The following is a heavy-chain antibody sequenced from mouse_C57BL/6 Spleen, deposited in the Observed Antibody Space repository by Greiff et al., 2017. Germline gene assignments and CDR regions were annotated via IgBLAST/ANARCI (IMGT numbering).Heavy chain of an antibody. V-gene: IGHV1-15*01. CDR1: GYTFTDYE. J-gene: IGHJ2*01. CDR3: TREGTWTWTYYFDY. CDR2: IDPETGGT. D-gene: IGHD2-14*01. Sequence: QVQLKQSGAELVRPGASVTLSCKASGYTFTDYEMHWVKQTPVHGLEWIGAIDPETGGTAYNQKFKGKAILTADESSSTAYMALRSLTSEDSAVYYCTREGTWTWTYYFDYWGQGTTLTVSS.